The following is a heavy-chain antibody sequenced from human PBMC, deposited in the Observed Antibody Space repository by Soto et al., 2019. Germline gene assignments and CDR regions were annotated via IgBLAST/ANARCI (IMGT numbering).Heavy chain of an antibody. CDR2: INHSVST. Sequence: QVQLQQWGAGLLKPSETLSLTCAVYGGSFSGYYWSWIRQPPGKGLEWIGEINHSVSTNYNPSLRSRVTRSVETSKNQWSLKLSSVTAADTAVYYCAREGYCSGGSCYSRTLDYWGQGTLVTVSS. CDR1: GGSFSGYY. V-gene: IGHV4-34*01. J-gene: IGHJ4*02. CDR3: AREGYCSGGSCYSRTLDY. D-gene: IGHD2-15*01.